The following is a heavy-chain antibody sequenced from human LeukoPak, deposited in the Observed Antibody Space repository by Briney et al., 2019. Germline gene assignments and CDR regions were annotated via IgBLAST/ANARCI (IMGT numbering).Heavy chain of an antibody. Sequence: PSETLSLTCTVSGGSISSYYLSWLRQPAGKGLEWIGRIYSSGSTNYDPSLKSRVTMSVDTAKNQFSVKLSSVTAADTAVYYCARESVTVAGTPIDYWGQGTLVTVSS. CDR2: IYSSGST. J-gene: IGHJ4*02. V-gene: IGHV4-4*07. CDR3: ARESVTVAGTPIDY. D-gene: IGHD6-19*01. CDR1: GGSISSYY.